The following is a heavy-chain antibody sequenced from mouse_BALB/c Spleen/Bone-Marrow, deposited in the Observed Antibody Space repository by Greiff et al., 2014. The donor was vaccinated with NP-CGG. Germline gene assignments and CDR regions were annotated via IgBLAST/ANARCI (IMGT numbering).Heavy chain of an antibody. V-gene: IGHV1-4*01. J-gene: IGHJ4*01. D-gene: IGHD2-1*01. CDR3: ARVYGNYDAMDY. CDR1: GYTFTTYT. CDR2: INPSSGYT. Sequence: VQLQQSGDELARPGASVKMSCRASGYTFTTYTMHWVKQRPGQGLEWIGYINPSSGYTYYNQKFEDKATLTADKSSSAAYLQLSSLTSEDSAVYYCARVYGNYDAMDYWGQGTSVTVSS.